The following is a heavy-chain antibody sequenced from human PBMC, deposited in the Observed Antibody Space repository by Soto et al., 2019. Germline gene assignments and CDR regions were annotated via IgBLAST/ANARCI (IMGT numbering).Heavy chain of an antibody. J-gene: IGHJ6*02. Sequence: SETLSLTCAVYGGSFSGYYWSWIRQPPGKGLEWIGEINHSGSTNYNPSLKSRVTISVDTSKNQFSLKLSSVTAADTAVYYCARLRGYYGSGSYYIPYYYYGMDVWGQGTTVTVSS. CDR1: GGSFSGYY. CDR3: ARLRGYYGSGSYYIPYYYYGMDV. V-gene: IGHV4-34*01. CDR2: INHSGST. D-gene: IGHD3-10*01.